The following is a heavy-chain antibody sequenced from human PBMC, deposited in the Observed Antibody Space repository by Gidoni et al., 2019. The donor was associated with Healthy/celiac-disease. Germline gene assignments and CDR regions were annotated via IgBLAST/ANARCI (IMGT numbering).Heavy chain of an antibody. CDR1: GGSFSGYY. CDR2: INHSGST. Sequence: QVQLQQWGAGLLKPSETLSLTCAVYGGSFSGYYWSWIRQPPGKGLEWIGEINHSGSTNYNPSLKSRVTISVDTSKNQFSLKLSSVTAADTAVYYCARGRIDFPFDLWGRGTLVTVSS. J-gene: IGHJ2*01. V-gene: IGHV4-34*01. CDR3: ARGRIDFPFDL.